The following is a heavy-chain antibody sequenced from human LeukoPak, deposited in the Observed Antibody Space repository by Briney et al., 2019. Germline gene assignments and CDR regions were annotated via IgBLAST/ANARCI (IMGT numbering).Heavy chain of an antibody. CDR3: ARDHHGTAMVYYNWFDP. CDR1: GGTFSSYT. D-gene: IGHD5-18*01. CDR2: IIPILGIA. J-gene: IGHJ5*02. Sequence: SVKVSCKASGGTFSSYTISWVRQAPGQGLEWMGRIIPILGIANYAQKFQGRVTITADKSPSTAYMELSSLRSEDTAVYYCARDHHGTAMVYYNWFDPWGQGTLVTVSS. V-gene: IGHV1-69*04.